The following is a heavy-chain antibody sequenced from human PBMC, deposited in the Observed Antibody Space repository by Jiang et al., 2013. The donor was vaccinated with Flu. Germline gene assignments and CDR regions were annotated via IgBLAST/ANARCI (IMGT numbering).Heavy chain of an antibody. CDR3: AKPRDSSGWLIGHY. CDR2: ISYDGSNK. V-gene: IGHV3-30*18. CDR1: GFTFSSYG. J-gene: IGHJ4*02. D-gene: IGHD6-19*01. Sequence: VQLLESGGGVVQPGRSLRLSCAASGFTFSSYGMHWVRQAPGKGLEWVAVISYDGSNKYYADSVKGRFTISRDNSKNTLYLQMNSLRAEDTAVYYCAKPRDSSGWLIGHYWGQGTLVTVSS.